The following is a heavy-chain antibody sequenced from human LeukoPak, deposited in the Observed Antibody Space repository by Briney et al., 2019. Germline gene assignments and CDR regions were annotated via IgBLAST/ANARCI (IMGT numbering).Heavy chain of an antibody. Sequence: SETLSLTCAVYGGSFSGYYWSWIRQPPGKGLEWIGEINHSGSTNYNPSLKSRVTISVDTSKNQFPLKLSSVTAADTAVYYCARYYYDSSGYYFDYWGQGTLVTVSS. CDR1: GGSFSGYY. CDR2: INHSGST. CDR3: ARYYYDSSGYYFDY. V-gene: IGHV4-34*01. D-gene: IGHD3-22*01. J-gene: IGHJ4*02.